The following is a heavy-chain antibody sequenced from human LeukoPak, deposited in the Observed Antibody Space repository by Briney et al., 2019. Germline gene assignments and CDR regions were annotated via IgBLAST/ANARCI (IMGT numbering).Heavy chain of an antibody. CDR3: ARDPPYTTGAAFDI. CDR2: INEDGGAK. CDR1: GFIFNSYW. Sequence: GGSLRLSCAASGFIFNSYWMTWVRHTPGKGLEWVAIINEDGGAKYYVDSVRGRFIISRDNAKDSLYLQMSSLRAEDTAVYYCARDPPYTTGAAFDIWGQGTTVTVSS. J-gene: IGHJ3*02. V-gene: IGHV3-7*01. D-gene: IGHD1-1*01.